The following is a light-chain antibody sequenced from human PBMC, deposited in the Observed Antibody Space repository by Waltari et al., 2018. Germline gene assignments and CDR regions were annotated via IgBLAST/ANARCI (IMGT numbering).Light chain of an antibody. CDR3: QQYNSYSLLT. CDR2: KAS. CDR1: QSISKW. V-gene: IGKV1-5*03. Sequence: DIQMTQSPSTLSASGGDRCTITCRASQSISKWLDWYQQKPGKAPKLLNYKASTLESGVPSRFSGSGSGTEFTLTIISLQPDDFATYYCQQYNSYSLLTFGGGTKVEIK. J-gene: IGKJ4*01.